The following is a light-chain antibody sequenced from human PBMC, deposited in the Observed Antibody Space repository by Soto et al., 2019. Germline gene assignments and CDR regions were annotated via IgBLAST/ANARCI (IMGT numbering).Light chain of an antibody. Sequence: QPVLTQSPSASAALGASAKLTCTLSSEHSSYAIAWHQKQPGKGPRYLMDLNNDGSHSKGDGIPDRFSGSSSGAERYLIISSLQSEDEADYYCQTWGTGFPVFGGGTKLTVL. CDR2: LNNDGSH. J-gene: IGLJ2*01. CDR1: SEHSSYA. V-gene: IGLV4-69*01. CDR3: QTWGTGFPV.